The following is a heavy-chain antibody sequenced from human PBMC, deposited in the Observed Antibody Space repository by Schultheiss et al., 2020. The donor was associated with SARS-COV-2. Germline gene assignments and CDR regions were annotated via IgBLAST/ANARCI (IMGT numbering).Heavy chain of an antibody. V-gene: IGHV3-21*01. CDR1: GFTFSSYS. CDR2: ISSSSSYI. Sequence: GESLKISCAASGFTFSSYSMNWVRQAPGKGLEWVSSISSSSSYIYYADSVKGRFTISRDNAKNSLYLQMNSLRAEDTAVYYCAREGGSYPLLHGMDVWGQGTTVTVSS. CDR3: AREGGSYPLLHGMDV. D-gene: IGHD1-26*01. J-gene: IGHJ6*02.